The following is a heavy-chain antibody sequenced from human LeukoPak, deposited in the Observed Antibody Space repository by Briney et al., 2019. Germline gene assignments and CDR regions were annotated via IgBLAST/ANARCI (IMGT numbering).Heavy chain of an antibody. D-gene: IGHD5-18*01. J-gene: IGHJ4*02. Sequence: GGSLRLSCAASGFTFSSYAMGWVRQAPGKGLEWVSAIAASGGNTYYADSVKGRFTISRDNSKNTLYLQVNSLRAEDTAVYYCAKGNGYSYGRYYFDYWGQGTLVTVSS. CDR3: AKGNGYSYGRYYFDY. CDR2: IAASGGNT. CDR1: GFTFSSYA. V-gene: IGHV3-23*01.